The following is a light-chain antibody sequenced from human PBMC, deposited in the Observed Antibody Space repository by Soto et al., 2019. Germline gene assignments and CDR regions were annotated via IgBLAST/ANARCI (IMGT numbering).Light chain of an antibody. CDR2: EVT. Sequence: QSALTQPASVSGSPGQSITISFTGTSSDVGSYNVVSWYQQHPGKAPKHMIYEVTERPSGVSNRFSGSKSGNTASLTVSGLQAEYEADYYCSSYAGSGVVIFGGGTKLTV. V-gene: IGLV2-23*02. CDR3: SSYAGSGVVI. CDR1: SSDVGSYNV. J-gene: IGLJ2*01.